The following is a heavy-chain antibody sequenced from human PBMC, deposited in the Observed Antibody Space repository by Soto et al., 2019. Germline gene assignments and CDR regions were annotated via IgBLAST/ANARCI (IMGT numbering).Heavy chain of an antibody. J-gene: IGHJ3*02. CDR1: GFSFSSYG. CDR2: ISNDGNRK. V-gene: IGHV3-30*18. D-gene: IGHD6-6*01. Sequence: GGSLRLSCAASGFSFSSYGMHWVRQAPGRGLEWVTVISNDGNRKYYGESVKGRFSVSRDNDKDTLYLQMNGLRPEDTGVYYCAKDRRQLSALDMWGQGTTVTVSS. CDR3: AKDRRQLSALDM.